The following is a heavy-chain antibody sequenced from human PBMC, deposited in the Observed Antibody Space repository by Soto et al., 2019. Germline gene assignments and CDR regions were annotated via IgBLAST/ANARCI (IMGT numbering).Heavy chain of an antibody. CDR2: IIPIFGTA. Sequence: QVQLVQSGAEVKKPGSSVKVSCKASGGTFSSYAISWVRQAPGQGLEWMGGIIPIFGTANYAQKFQGRVKINADASTSTAYMELSSLRSEDKAVYYCATVKGYSYGPTLDYWGQGTLVTVSS. J-gene: IGHJ4*02. V-gene: IGHV1-69*12. CDR1: GGTFSSYA. D-gene: IGHD5-18*01. CDR3: ATVKGYSYGPTLDY.